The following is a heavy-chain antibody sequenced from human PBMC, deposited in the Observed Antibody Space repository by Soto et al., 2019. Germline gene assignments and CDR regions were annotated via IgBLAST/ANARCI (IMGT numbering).Heavy chain of an antibody. D-gene: IGHD4-17*01. CDR3: AGRYGGTIDN. CDR2: INHSGST. V-gene: IGHV4-39*07. J-gene: IGHJ4*02. Sequence: PSETLSLTCTVSGGSFSSGGYYWSWVRQAPGKGLEWIGEINHSGSTNYNPSLKSRVTISVDTSKNQFSLKLSSVTAADTAVYYCAGRYGGTIDNWGQGTLVTVSS. CDR1: GGSFSSGGYY.